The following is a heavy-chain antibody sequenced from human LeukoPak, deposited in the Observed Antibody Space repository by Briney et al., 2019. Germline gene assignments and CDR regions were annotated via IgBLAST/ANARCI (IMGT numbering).Heavy chain of an antibody. D-gene: IGHD3-16*01. CDR2: IIPIFGTA. Sequence: GASVKASCKASGGTFSSYAISWVRQAPGQGLEWMGGIIPIFGTANYAQKFQGRVTITADESTSTAYMELSSLRSEGTAVYYCAREAVGGSNFDYWGQGTLVTVSS. CDR3: AREAVGGSNFDY. CDR1: GGTFSSYA. J-gene: IGHJ4*02. V-gene: IGHV1-69*13.